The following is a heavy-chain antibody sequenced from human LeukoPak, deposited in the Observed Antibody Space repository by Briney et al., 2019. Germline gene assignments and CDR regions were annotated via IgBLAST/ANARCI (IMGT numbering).Heavy chain of an antibody. Sequence: SETLSLTCTVSGGSISSYYWSWIRQPPGKGLEWMGYIYYSGSTNYNTSLKSRVTISVDTSKNQFSLKMSSVTAADTAVYYCARATMNDAFDIWGQGTMVTVSS. V-gene: IGHV4-59*01. CDR2: IYYSGST. J-gene: IGHJ3*02. D-gene: IGHD3-22*01. CDR3: ARATMNDAFDI. CDR1: GGSISSYY.